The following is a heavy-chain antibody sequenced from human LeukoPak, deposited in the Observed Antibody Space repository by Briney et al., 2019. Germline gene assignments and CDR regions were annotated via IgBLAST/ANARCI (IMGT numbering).Heavy chain of an antibody. CDR1: GGSISNYY. V-gene: IGHV4-4*07. D-gene: IGHD2-15*01. CDR2: IYISGST. Sequence: SETLSLTCTVSGGSISNYYWSWIRQPAGKGLEWIGRIYISGSTNYNPSLKSRVTMSVDTSKNQFSLKLSSVTAADTAVYYCAREAREIVVVVAAPRTPYMDVSGKGTTVTVSS. CDR3: AREAREIVVVVAAPRTPYMDV. J-gene: IGHJ6*03.